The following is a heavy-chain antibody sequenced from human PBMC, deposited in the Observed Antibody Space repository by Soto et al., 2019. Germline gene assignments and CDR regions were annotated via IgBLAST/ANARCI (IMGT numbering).Heavy chain of an antibody. CDR3: TKLPWADYGVIFDP. CDR2: FSYVRGT. Sequence: SETLSLTCTVSGGSISDYYWSWIRQPPGKGLEWIGYFSYVRGTNNSPSLKSRATISVDTSKNQFSLKLSSVTTAYTAVYYWTKLPWADYGVIFDPWGQGTLFTSSS. CDR1: GGSISDYY. D-gene: IGHD4-17*01. J-gene: IGHJ5*02. V-gene: IGHV4-59*01.